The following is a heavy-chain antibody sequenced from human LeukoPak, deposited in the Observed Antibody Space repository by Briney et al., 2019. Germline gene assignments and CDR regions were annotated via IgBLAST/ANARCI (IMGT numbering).Heavy chain of an antibody. Sequence: ASVKVSCKSSGYTFTGYYMHWVRQPPEQGLAWLGWINPNSGGTNYAQKFQGRVTMTRDTSISTAYMELSRLRSDDTAVYYCARVSLGDYYYYGMDVWGQGTTVTVSS. CDR2: INPNSGGT. J-gene: IGHJ6*02. CDR1: GYTFTGYY. D-gene: IGHD3-3*02. CDR3: ARVSLGDYYYYGMDV. V-gene: IGHV1-2*02.